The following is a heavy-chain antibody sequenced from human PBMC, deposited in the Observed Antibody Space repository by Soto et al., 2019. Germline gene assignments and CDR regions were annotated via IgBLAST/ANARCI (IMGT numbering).Heavy chain of an antibody. CDR1: GGSVSSSNYY. V-gene: IGHV4-61*01. J-gene: IGHJ6*02. Sequence: SATLSLTCTFSGGSVSSSNYYWSLIRQPPGKGLEWLGYIYYSGSASYNPSLKSRITVSVDTSKNQFSLKLSSVTAADTAVYYCSGDGDGRRTTKPYYYIGMDVWGHGTRGTV. CDR3: SGDGDGRRTTKPYYYIGMDV. CDR2: IYYSGSA. D-gene: IGHD3-22*01.